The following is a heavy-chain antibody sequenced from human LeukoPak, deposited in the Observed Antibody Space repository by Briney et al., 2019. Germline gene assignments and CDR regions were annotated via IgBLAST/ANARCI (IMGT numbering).Heavy chain of an antibody. CDR3: ARQYYYYCMDV. CDR2: IYYSGST. Sequence: PSETLSLTCTVSGGSISSYYWSWIRQPPGKGLEWIGYIYYSGSTNYNPSLKSRVTISVDTSKNQFSLKLSSVTAADTAVYYCARQYYYYCMDVWGKGTTVTVSS. CDR1: GGSISSYY. J-gene: IGHJ6*03. V-gene: IGHV4-59*08.